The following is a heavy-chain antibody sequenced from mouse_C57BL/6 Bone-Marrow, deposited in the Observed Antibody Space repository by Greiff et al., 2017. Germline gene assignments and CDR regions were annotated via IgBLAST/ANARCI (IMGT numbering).Heavy chain of an antibody. Sequence: QVQLQQSGAELARPGASVKLSCKASGYTFTSYGISWVKQRTGQGLEWIGEIYPRSGNTYYNEKFKGKATLTADKSSSTAYMELRSLTSEDSAVYFCARGGYYFAWFAYWGQGTLVTVSA. J-gene: IGHJ3*01. CDR1: GYTFTSYG. V-gene: IGHV1-81*01. CDR3: ARGGYYFAWFAY. D-gene: IGHD2-3*01. CDR2: IYPRSGNT.